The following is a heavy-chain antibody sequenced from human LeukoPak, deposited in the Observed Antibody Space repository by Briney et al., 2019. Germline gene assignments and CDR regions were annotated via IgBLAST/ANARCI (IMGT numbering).Heavy chain of an antibody. V-gene: IGHV1-69*13. CDR3: ASQTVVTENSYYYYYMDV. D-gene: IGHD4-23*01. J-gene: IGHJ6*03. CDR1: GYTFTSYG. Sequence: ASVKVSCKASGYTFTSYGISWVRQAPGQGLEWMGGIIPIFGTANYAQKFQGRVTITADESTSTAYMELSSLRSEDTAVYYCASQTVVTENSYYYYYMDVWGKGTTVTVSS. CDR2: IIPIFGTA.